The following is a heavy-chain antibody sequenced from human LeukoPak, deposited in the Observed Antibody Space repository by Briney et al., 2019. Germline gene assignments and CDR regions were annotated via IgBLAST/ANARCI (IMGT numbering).Heavy chain of an antibody. CDR3: ARLGGLRVGY. J-gene: IGHJ4*02. D-gene: IGHD2-21*01. CDR1: SGSISRYY. Sequence: PSETLSLTCIVSSGSISRYYWSWIRQPPGKGLEWIGYIYISESTNYNPSLKSRVTISEDTSKNQLPLKLSSVTAADTAVYYCARLGGLRVGYWGQGTLVTVSS. V-gene: IGHV4-4*09. CDR2: IYISEST.